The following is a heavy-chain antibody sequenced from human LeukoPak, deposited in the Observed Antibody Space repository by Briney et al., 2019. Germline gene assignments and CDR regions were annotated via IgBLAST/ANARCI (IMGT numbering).Heavy chain of an antibody. Sequence: PSETLSLTCTVSGGSISSGSYYWSWIRQPAGKGLEWIGRIYTTGSTNYNPSLKSRVTISVDTSKNQFSLKLSSVTAADTAVYYCARDDMVRGVIDYWGQGTLVTVSS. V-gene: IGHV4-61*02. CDR3: ARDDMVRGVIDY. CDR2: IYTTGST. J-gene: IGHJ4*02. CDR1: GGSISSGSYY. D-gene: IGHD3-10*01.